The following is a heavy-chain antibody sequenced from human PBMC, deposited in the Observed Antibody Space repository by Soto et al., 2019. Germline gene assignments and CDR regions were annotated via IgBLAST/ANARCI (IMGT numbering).Heavy chain of an antibody. V-gene: IGHV1-69*12. J-gene: IGHJ5*02. CDR1: GGTFSSYA. Sequence: QVQLVQSGAEVKKPGSSVNVSCKASGGTFSSYAISWVRQAPGQGLEWMGGIIPIFGTENYAQKFQGRVTITADDSTSTAYMELSSLRSEDTAVYYCARGSYYGSGSSNWFDPWGQGTLVTVSS. D-gene: IGHD3-10*01. CDR3: ARGSYYGSGSSNWFDP. CDR2: IIPIFGTE.